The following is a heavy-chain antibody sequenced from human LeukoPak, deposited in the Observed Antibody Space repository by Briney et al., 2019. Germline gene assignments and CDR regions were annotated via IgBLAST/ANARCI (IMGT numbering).Heavy chain of an antibody. CDR2: SRSKAQSYST. V-gene: IGHV3-72*01. J-gene: IGHJ3*02. Sequence: PGGSLSLSRAVSGFTFSDHYMDWVRQAPGKGLEWVARSRSKAQSYSTEYAASVKGRFTISRDDSKDLLYLQMNSLKTEDTAVYYCAREGRDAYNYAFDTWGQGTMVAVSS. CDR1: GFTFSDHY. D-gene: IGHD5-24*01. CDR3: AREGRDAYNYAFDT.